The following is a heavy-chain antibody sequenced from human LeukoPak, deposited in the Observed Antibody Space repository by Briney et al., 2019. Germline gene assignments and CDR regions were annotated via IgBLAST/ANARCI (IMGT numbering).Heavy chain of an antibody. D-gene: IGHD3-22*01. CDR1: GYTFTGYY. J-gene: IGHJ4*02. V-gene: IGHV1-2*02. CDR3: ARDFPMESSGYSRYYFDY. CDR2: INPHSGGT. Sequence: ASVKVSCKASGYTFTGYYMHWVRQAPGQGLEWMGWINPHSGGTNYAQKFQGGVTMTRDTSITTAYMELSSLRSDDTAVYYCARDFPMESSGYSRYYFDYWGQGTLVTVSS.